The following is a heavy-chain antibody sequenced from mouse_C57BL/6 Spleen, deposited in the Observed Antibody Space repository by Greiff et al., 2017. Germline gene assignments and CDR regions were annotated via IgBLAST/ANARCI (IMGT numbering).Heavy chain of an antibody. Sequence: EVKLMESGGGLVKPGGSLKLSCAASGFTFSSYAMSWVRQTPEKRLEWVATISDGGSYTYYPDNVKGRFTISRDNAKNNLYLQMSHLKSEDTAMYYCARDGDYDIYAMDYWGQGTSVTVSS. CDR2: ISDGGSYT. D-gene: IGHD2-4*01. CDR3: ARDGDYDIYAMDY. V-gene: IGHV5-4*01. CDR1: GFTFSSYA. J-gene: IGHJ4*01.